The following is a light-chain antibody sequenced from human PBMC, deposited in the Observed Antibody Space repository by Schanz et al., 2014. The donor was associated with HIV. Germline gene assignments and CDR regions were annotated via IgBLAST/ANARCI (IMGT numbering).Light chain of an antibody. CDR3: QTWGTGIRVV. CDR1: SGHSTYA. J-gene: IGLJ2*01. Sequence: QLVLTQSSSASASLGASVKLTCTLSSGHSTYAVAWHQQQPETGPRYLMNLNSDGSHNKGDGIPDRFSGSSSGAERYLTISSLQSEDEADYYCQTWGTGIRVVFGGGTKLTVL. CDR2: LNSDGSH. V-gene: IGLV4-69*01.